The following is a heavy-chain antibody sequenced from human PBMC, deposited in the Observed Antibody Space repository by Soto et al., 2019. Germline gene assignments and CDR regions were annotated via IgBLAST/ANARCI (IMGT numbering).Heavy chain of an antibody. J-gene: IGHJ6*02. Sequence: SETLSLTCAVSGGSISSGGYSWSWIRQPPGKGLEWIGYIYHSGSTYYNPSLKSRVTISVDRSKSQFSLKLSSVTAADTAVYYCTNSGSYYGMDVWGQGTTVTVSS. CDR3: TNSGSYYGMDV. CDR2: IYHSGST. CDR1: GGSISSGGYS. D-gene: IGHD3-10*01. V-gene: IGHV4-30-2*01.